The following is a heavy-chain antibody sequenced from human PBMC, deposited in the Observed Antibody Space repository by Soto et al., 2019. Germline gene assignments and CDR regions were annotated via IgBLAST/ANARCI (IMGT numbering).Heavy chain of an antibody. D-gene: IGHD3-16*01. J-gene: IGHJ4*02. V-gene: IGHV3-30*18. CDR1: GFTFISYG. CDR2: ISYDGSNK. Sequence: PWGSLRLSCAASGFTFISYGIHFFRHSPFKGLEWVAVISYDGSNKYYADSVKGRFTISRDNSKNTLYLQMNSLRAEDTAVYYCAKGDDYVWGIYYFDYWGQGTLVTVSS. CDR3: AKGDDYVWGIYYFDY.